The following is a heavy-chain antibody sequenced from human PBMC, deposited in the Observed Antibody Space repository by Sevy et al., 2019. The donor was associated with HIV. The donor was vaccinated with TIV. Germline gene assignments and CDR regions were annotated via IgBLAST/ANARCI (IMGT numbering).Heavy chain of an antibody. CDR1: GFTFSSYA. D-gene: IGHD6-19*01. Sequence: GGSLRLSCAASGFTFSSYAMSWVRQAPGKGLEWVSAISGSGGSTYYADSLKGRFTISRDNSKNTLYLQMNSLRAEDTAVYYCANRGWYELDYWGQGTLVTVSS. CDR2: ISGSGGST. CDR3: ANRGWYELDY. J-gene: IGHJ4*02. V-gene: IGHV3-23*01.